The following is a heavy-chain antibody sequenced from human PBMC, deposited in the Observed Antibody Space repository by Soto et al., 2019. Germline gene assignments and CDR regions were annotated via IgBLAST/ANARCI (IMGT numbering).Heavy chain of an antibody. J-gene: IGHJ6*02. CDR2: IYYSGNI. Sequence: SETLSLTCTVSGGSISSSSYYWGWIRQPPGKGLEWIGTIYYSGNIYYNPSLKSRVTISVDTAKNQFSLKLSSVTAADTAVYYCARAQDYYGMDVWGQGTTVTVSS. V-gene: IGHV4-39*01. CDR3: ARAQDYYGMDV. CDR1: GGSISSSSYY.